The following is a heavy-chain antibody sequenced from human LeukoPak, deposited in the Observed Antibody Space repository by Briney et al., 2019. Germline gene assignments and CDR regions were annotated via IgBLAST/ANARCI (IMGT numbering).Heavy chain of an antibody. Sequence: GASVKVSCKASGYTFTGYYMHWVRQAPGQGLEWMGWINPNSGGTNYAQKFQGRVTMTRDTSISTAYMELSRLRSDDTAVYYCARRGDLKSGYYYYGMDVWGQGTTVTVSS. CDR1: GYTFTGYY. V-gene: IGHV1-2*02. J-gene: IGHJ6*02. CDR3: ARRGDLKSGYYYYGMDV. D-gene: IGHD3-10*01. CDR2: INPNSGGT.